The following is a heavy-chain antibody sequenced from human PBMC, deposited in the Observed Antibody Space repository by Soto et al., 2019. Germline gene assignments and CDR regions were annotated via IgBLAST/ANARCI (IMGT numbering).Heavy chain of an antibody. Sequence: SETLSLTCSVSGGSFSCYYWSWIRQPPGKGLEWIGEINYSGSTSYNPSLKSRVTVSVDSSKNQFSLNLNSVSAADTAIYFCARDANGYKYGSYFDYWGQGALVTVSS. CDR2: INYSGST. CDR3: ARDANGYKYGSYFDY. D-gene: IGHD5-18*01. J-gene: IGHJ4*02. V-gene: IGHV4-34*01. CDR1: GGSFSCYY.